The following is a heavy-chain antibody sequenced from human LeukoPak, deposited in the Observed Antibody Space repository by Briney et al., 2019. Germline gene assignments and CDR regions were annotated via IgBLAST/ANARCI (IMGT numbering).Heavy chain of an antibody. Sequence: GGSLRLSCAASGYAFSSYWMTWVRQSPGKGLEWVANIKPDGSGKNYVDSVKGRFTISRDNAKNSLYLQMKGLRVEDTAVYYCSSQPAVLDLDCWGQGALVTVSS. CDR2: IKPDGSGK. CDR3: SSQPAVLDLDC. D-gene: IGHD6-19*01. V-gene: IGHV3-7*01. CDR1: GYAFSSYW. J-gene: IGHJ4*02.